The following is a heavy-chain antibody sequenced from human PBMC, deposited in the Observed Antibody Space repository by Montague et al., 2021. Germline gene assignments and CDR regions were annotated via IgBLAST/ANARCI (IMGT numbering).Heavy chain of an antibody. D-gene: IGHD3-10*01. CDR3: TRSITVVRARLFDP. CDR1: GDSVSSNRAA. CDR2: TYCRSKWYY. V-gene: IGHV6-1*01. J-gene: IGHJ5*02. Sequence: CAISGDSVSSNRAAWNWIRQSPSRGLEWLGRTYCRSKWYYDYAVSVKSRITIHPDTSKNQFSLQLNSVTPEDTAVYYCTRSITVVRARLFDPWGQGTLVTVSS.